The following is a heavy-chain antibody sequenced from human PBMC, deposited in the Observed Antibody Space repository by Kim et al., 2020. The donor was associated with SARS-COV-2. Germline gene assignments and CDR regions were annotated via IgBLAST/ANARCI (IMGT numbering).Heavy chain of an antibody. Sequence: ASVKVSCKASGYTFISYYMHWVRQAPGQGLEWMGRINPHNGGTNYAQRFQGRVTMTRDTSISTAYMELSRLRSDDTAVYYCARSSATYFGACDIWGQGTMDTVPS. V-gene: IGHV1-2*06. CDR3: ARSSATYFGACDI. CDR1: GYTFISYY. D-gene: IGHD6-25*01. J-gene: IGHJ3*02. CDR2: INPHNGGT.